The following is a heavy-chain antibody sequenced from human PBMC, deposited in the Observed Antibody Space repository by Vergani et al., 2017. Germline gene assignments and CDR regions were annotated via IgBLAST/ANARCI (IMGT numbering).Heavy chain of an antibody. Sequence: QVQLQESGPGLVKPSQTLSLTCTVSGGCISSGGYYWSWIRQHPGKGLEWIGYIYYSGSTYYNPSLKSRVTISVDTSKNQFSLKLSSVTAADTAVYYCARDSDLAAPRGGCMDVWGKGTTVTVSS. V-gene: IGHV4-31*03. CDR2: IYYSGST. CDR3: ARDSDLAAPRGGCMDV. D-gene: IGHD6-6*01. CDR1: GGCISSGGYY. J-gene: IGHJ6*03.